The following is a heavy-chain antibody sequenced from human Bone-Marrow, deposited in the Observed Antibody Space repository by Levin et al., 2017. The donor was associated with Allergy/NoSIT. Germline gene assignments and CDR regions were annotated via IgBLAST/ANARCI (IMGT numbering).Heavy chain of an antibody. V-gene: IGHV3-21*01. CDR2: LRPSRRPI. CDR3: ARDRGFGDYDFYY. Sequence: GASLPLSCAASGFSFSSYSMNWVRQAPGPGLAWVSSLRPSRRPIYYADSVKGRFTISRDNAKNSVYLQLNGLRTEDTAVYYCARDRGFGDYDFYYWGQGTLVTVSS. J-gene: IGHJ4*02. D-gene: IGHD4-17*01. CDR1: GFSFSSYS.